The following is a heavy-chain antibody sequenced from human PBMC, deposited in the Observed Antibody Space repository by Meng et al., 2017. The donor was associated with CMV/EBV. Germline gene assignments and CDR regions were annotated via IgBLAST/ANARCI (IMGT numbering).Heavy chain of an antibody. CDR3: ARVNSSLAFCGGDCYIPPSYYYGMDV. CDR2: IYYSGSP. D-gene: IGHD2-21*01. V-gene: IGHV4-59*01. Sequence: SETLSLTCTVSGGSISSYYWSWTRQPPGKGLEWIGYIYYSGSPNYNPSLKSRVTISVDTSKNRFSLKLSSVTAADTSGYYCARVNSSLAFCGGDCYIPPSYYYGMDVGGQGTTFTVSS. J-gene: IGHJ6*02. CDR1: GGSISSYY.